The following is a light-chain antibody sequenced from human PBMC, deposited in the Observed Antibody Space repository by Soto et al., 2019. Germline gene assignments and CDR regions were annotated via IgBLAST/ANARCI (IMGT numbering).Light chain of an antibody. CDR3: QQFNSYPIT. J-gene: IGKJ5*01. V-gene: IGKV1-9*01. CDR1: QGISSY. Sequence: DIQLSPSPSFLSASVGDGVAITRRASQGISSYLAWYQQKPGKAPKLLIYDVSTLHRGVPSRFSGSGSGTEFTLTISSLQPEDFATYYCQQFNSYPITFGQGTRLETK. CDR2: DVS.